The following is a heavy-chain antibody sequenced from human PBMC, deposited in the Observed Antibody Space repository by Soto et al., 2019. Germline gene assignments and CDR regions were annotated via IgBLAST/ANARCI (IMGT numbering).Heavy chain of an antibody. CDR2: LDSDGSTT. Sequence: EVQLVESGGGLVQPGGSLRLSCAASGFTFSVYWMHWVRQAPGKGLVWVSRLDSDGSTTSYAESLKGRFTISSDNSKSTLYLQMNSLRADDTAVYYCARPGYSNYGPGVDVWGQGTRVTVSS. CDR1: GFTFSVYW. J-gene: IGHJ6*02. CDR3: ARPGYSNYGPGVDV. D-gene: IGHD4-4*01. V-gene: IGHV3-74*01.